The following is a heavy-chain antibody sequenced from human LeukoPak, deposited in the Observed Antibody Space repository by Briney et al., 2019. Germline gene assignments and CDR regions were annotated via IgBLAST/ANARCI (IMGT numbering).Heavy chain of an antibody. J-gene: IGHJ3*02. CDR1: GGSISSYY. CDR3: ARRRIKEYYYGSGSYVFDI. CDR2: IYYSGST. D-gene: IGHD3-10*01. V-gene: IGHV4-59*08. Sequence: SETLSLTCTVSGGSISSYYWSWIRQPPGKGLEWIGYIYYSGSTNYNPSLKSRVTISVDTSKNQFSLKLSSVTAADTAVYYCARRRIKEYYYGSGSYVFDIWGQGTMVTVSS.